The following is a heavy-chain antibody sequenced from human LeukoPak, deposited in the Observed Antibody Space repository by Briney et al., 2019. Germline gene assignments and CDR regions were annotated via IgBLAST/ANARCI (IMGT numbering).Heavy chain of an antibody. CDR1: GGSISSYY. J-gene: IGHJ3*02. D-gene: IGHD3-22*01. Sequence: SETLSLTCTVSGGSISSYYWSWIRQPPGKGLEWIGYIYYSGSTNYNPSLESRVTISVDTSKNQFSLKLSSVTAADTAVYYCARGGYYYDSSGYSNDAFDIWGQGTMVTVSS. CDR2: IYYSGST. CDR3: ARGGYYYDSSGYSNDAFDI. V-gene: IGHV4-59*01.